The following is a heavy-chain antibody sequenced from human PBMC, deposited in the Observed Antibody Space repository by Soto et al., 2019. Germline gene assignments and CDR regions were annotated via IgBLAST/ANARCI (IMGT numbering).Heavy chain of an antibody. CDR3: AKDITMIVVVTNFDY. D-gene: IGHD3-22*01. Sequence: LRLSCAASGFTFSSYAMSWVRQAPGKGLEWVSAISGSGGSTYYADSVKGRFTISRDNSKNTLYLQMNSLRAEDTAVYYCAKDITMIVVVTNFDYWGQGTLVTVSS. CDR1: GFTFSSYA. J-gene: IGHJ4*02. CDR2: ISGSGGST. V-gene: IGHV3-23*01.